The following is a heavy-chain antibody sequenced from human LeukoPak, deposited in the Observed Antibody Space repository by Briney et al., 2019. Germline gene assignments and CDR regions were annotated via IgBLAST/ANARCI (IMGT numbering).Heavy chain of an antibody. CDR2: IYYSGST. Sequence: PSETLSLTCTVSGGSTSSYYWSWIRQPPGKGLEWIGYIYYSGSTNYNPSLKSRVTISVDTSKNQFSLKLSSVTAADTAVYYCARGPPYYYGSGREFHYWGQGTLVTVSS. CDR3: ARGPPYYYGSGREFHY. J-gene: IGHJ4*02. D-gene: IGHD3-10*01. V-gene: IGHV4-59*01. CDR1: GGSTSSYY.